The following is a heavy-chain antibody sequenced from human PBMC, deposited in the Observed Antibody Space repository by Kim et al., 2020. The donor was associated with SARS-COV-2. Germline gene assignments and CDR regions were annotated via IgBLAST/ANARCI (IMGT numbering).Heavy chain of an antibody. J-gene: IGHJ6*04. Sequence: GGSLRLSCAASGFRFSNYGMQWVRQAPGKGLEWLAVMCYAESSKYYIDSVKGRFTISRDNSKNTLYLEMSSLRAEDTAVYYCTREYNHAMDVCGEGTTATVAS. V-gene: IGHV3-33*01. CDR3: TREYNHAMDV. D-gene: IGHD1-20*01. CDR1: GFRFSNYG. CDR2: MCYAESSK.